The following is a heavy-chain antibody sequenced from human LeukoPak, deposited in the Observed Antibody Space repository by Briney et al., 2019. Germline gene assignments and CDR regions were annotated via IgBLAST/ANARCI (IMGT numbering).Heavy chain of an antibody. J-gene: IGHJ5*02. Sequence: SETLSLTCSVSGDSVSRSDSYWDWIRQPPGKGLEWIGTIYYSGRTYYSPSLKSRVTISVDTSKNQFSLKLSSVTAADTAVYYCARKDIVVVPAAGDWFDPWGQGTLVTVSS. CDR1: GDSVSRSDSY. CDR2: IYYSGRT. D-gene: IGHD2-2*01. V-gene: IGHV4-39*07. CDR3: ARKDIVVVPAAGDWFDP.